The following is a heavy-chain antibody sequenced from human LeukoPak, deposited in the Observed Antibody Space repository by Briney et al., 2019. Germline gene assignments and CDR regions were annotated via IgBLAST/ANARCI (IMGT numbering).Heavy chain of an antibody. CDR3: ARDQDIGLPHY. CDR2: IYYSGST. CDR1: GGSISSYY. V-gene: IGHV4-59*01. J-gene: IGHJ4*02. Sequence: SETLSLTCTVSGGSISSYYWSWIRQPPGKGLERIGYIYYSGSTNYNPSLKSRVTISVDTSKNQFSLKLSSVTAADTAVYYRARDQDIGLPHYWGQGTLVTVSS.